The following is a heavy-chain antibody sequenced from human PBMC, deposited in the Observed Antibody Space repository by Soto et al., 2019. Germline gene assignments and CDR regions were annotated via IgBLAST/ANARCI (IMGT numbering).Heavy chain of an antibody. CDR2: INPNSGGT. Sequence: QVQLVQSGAEVKKPGSSVKVSCKASGGTFSSYAISWVRQAPGQGLEWMGGINPNSGGTNYAQKFQGRVTMTRDTSISTASMELSRLRSDDTAVYYCARDLDLAYWGQGTLVTVSS. J-gene: IGHJ4*02. CDR3: ARDLDLAY. CDR1: GGTFSSYA. D-gene: IGHD2-21*01. V-gene: IGHV1-2*02.